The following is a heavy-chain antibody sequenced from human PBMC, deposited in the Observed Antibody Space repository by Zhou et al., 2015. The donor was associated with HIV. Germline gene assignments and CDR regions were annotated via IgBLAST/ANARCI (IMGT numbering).Heavy chain of an antibody. CDR2: INPNSGGT. Sequence: QVQLVQSGAEVKKPGASVKVSCKASGYTFTGYYMHWVRQAPGQGLEWMGWINPNSGGTNYAQKFQGRVTMTRDTSISTAYMELSRLRSDDTAVYYCARWPSVAWLNGRYYYGMDVVGPRDHGHRLL. D-gene: IGHD3/OR15-3a*01. J-gene: IGHJ6*02. V-gene: IGHV1-2*02. CDR1: GYTFTGYY. CDR3: ARWPSVAWLNGRYYYGMDV.